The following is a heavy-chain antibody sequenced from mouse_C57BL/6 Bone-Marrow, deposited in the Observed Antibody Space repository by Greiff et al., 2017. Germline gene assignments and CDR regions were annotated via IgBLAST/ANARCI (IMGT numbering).Heavy chain of an antibody. CDR3: ARKGVRYAMDY. V-gene: IGHV1-80*01. CDR2: IYPGDGDT. D-gene: IGHD2-2*01. Sequence: VQLQQSGAELVKPGASVKISCKASGYAFSSYWMNWVKQRPGKGLEWIGQIYPGDGDTNYNGKFKGKATLTADKYSSTAYMQLSSLTAEDSAVDFCARKGVRYAMDYWGQGTSVTVSS. CDR1: GYAFSSYW. J-gene: IGHJ4*01.